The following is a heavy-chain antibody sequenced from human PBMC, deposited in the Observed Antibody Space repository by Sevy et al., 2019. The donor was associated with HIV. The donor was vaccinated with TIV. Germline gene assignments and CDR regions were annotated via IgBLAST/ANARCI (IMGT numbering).Heavy chain of an antibody. CDR2: ISYDGSCK. V-gene: IGHV3-30*04. CDR3: ARDPIQLIGTDFDY. J-gene: IGHJ4*02. Sequence: GGSLRLSCAASGFTLRKFAMHWVRQTPGKGLEWVASISYDGSCKYYVDSVKGRFTMSRENSNYTLYRQMNSLRADDTAIYYCARDPIQLIGTDFDYWGPATLVPVSS. D-gene: IGHD1-1*01. CDR1: GFTLRKFA.